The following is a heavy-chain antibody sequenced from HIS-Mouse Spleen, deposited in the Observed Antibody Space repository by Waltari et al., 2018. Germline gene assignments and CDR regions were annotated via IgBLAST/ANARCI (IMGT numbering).Heavy chain of an antibody. D-gene: IGHD6-13*01. V-gene: IGHV4-39*07. CDR1: GGSISSSSYY. CDR2: IYYSGGT. CDR3: AREIPYSSSWYDWYFDL. Sequence: QLQLQESGPGLVKPSETLSLTCTVSGGSISSSSYYWGWIRQPPGTGLEWIGGIYYSGGTYHSPSPMGRVTISVDTSKNQFSLKLSSVTAADTAVYYCAREIPYSSSWYDWYFDLWGRGTLVTVSS. J-gene: IGHJ2*01.